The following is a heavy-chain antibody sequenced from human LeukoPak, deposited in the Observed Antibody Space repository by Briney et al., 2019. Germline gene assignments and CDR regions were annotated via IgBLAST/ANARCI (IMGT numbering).Heavy chain of an antibody. J-gene: IGHJ4*02. V-gene: IGHV3-74*01. CDR1: GFTFSSYW. CDR2: INSDGSST. CDR3: ARSSIVGAGCFDY. D-gene: IGHD1-26*01. Sequence: GGSLRLSCAASGFTFSSYWMHWVRQAPGKGLVWVSRINSDGSSTSYADSVKGRFTISRDNAKNTLYLQMNSLRAEDTAVYYCARSSIVGAGCFDYWGQGTLVTVSS.